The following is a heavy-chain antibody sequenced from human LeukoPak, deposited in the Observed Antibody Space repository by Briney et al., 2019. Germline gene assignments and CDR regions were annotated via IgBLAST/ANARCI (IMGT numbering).Heavy chain of an antibody. CDR2: ISPSGGST. Sequence: ASVKVSCKASGYTFTSYYMHWVRQAPGQGLEWMGIISPSGGSTSYAQKFQGRVTMTTDTSTSTAYMELRSLRSDDTAVYYCARDQRLLSPNWFDPWGQGTLVTVSS. CDR1: GYTFTSYY. CDR3: ARDQRLLSPNWFDP. D-gene: IGHD3-10*01. V-gene: IGHV1-46*01. J-gene: IGHJ5*02.